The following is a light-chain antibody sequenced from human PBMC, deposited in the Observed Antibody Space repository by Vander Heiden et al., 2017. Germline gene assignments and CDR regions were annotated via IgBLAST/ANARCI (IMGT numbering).Light chain of an antibody. CDR1: QGVDNY. CDR2: GAS. J-gene: IGKJ5*01. Sequence: DIQMTQSPSSLSASVRDRVTITLRARQGVDNYLAWFQQKPGQAPKSLIYGASSLQSGVPSKFSGSGYGTEFTLTISSLQPEDFATYFCQQYASYPFTFGQGTRLDIK. V-gene: IGKV1-16*02. CDR3: QQYASYPFT.